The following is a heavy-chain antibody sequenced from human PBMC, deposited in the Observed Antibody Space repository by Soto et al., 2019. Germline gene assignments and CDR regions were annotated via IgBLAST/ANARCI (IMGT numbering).Heavy chain of an antibody. CDR2: SSATGAGT. CDR1: GVTFSSYG. D-gene: IGHD1-7*01. Sequence: EVQLLESGGGLVQPGGSLRLSCAASGVTFSSYGMTWVRQAPGKGLEWVSFSSATGAGTYYADSLKGRFTISRDNSKNTLYLQMTSLRADDTAVYYCAKDRRAGGNYGFYSDFWGQGALVIVSS. J-gene: IGHJ4*02. CDR3: AKDRRAGGNYGFYSDF. V-gene: IGHV3-23*01.